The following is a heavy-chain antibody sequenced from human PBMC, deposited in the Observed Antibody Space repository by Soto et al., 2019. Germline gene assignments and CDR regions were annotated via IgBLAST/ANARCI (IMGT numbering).Heavy chain of an antibody. D-gene: IGHD4-17*01. CDR3: ARPGNGDYYFDY. V-gene: IGHV4-39*01. Sequence: QLQLQASGPGLVKPSETLSLTCTVSGGSVSSSSYYWGWIRQPPGKGLEFIGSISYSGSSYYNPSLQSRVTISVDTSKNQLSLKLSSVTAADTAVYHCARPGNGDYYFDYWGQGTLVTVSS. CDR1: GGSVSSSSYY. J-gene: IGHJ4*02. CDR2: ISYSGSS.